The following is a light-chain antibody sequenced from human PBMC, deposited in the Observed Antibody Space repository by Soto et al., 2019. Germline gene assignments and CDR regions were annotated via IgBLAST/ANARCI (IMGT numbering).Light chain of an antibody. CDR2: GAS. J-gene: IGKJ1*01. V-gene: IGKV3-20*01. CDR3: QQYDSTPPT. CDR1: QSVNSNY. Sequence: EIVLTQSPGTLSLSPGERATLSCRASQSVNSNYVAWYQRKPGQAPRLLIYGASNRATDIPYRFSASGSGTDFTLPITRLEAEDFAVYYCQQYDSTPPTFGQGTKVEVK.